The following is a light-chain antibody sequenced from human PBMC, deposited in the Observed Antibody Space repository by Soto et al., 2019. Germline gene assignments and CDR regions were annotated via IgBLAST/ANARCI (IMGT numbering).Light chain of an antibody. J-gene: IGKJ1*01. CDR1: QSVSSNH. CDR2: GGS. V-gene: IGKV3-20*01. Sequence: DIVLTQSPGTLSLSPGERATLSFMASQSVSSNHLAWYQQKPGQAPRLLIYGGSSRATGIPVRFSGSGSETDFTLTITRLETEDFGVYYCQQYSSSRTFGQGTKVDIK. CDR3: QQYSSSRT.